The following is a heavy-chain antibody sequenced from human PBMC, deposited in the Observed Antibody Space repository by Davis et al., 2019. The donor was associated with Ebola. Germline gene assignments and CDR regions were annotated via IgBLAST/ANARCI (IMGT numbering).Heavy chain of an antibody. CDR3: AKDTSNIWFDI. J-gene: IGHJ3*02. Sequence: GGSLRLSCAASGFSFYNYAMSWVRQAPGKGLEWVSTLGTSADTYYADSVKGRFTISRDNSKNTLYLQMNGLRVEDTAIYYCAKDTSNIWFDIWGQGTMVTVSS. CDR2: LGTSADT. V-gene: IGHV3-23*01. CDR1: GFSFYNYA. D-gene: IGHD1-26*01.